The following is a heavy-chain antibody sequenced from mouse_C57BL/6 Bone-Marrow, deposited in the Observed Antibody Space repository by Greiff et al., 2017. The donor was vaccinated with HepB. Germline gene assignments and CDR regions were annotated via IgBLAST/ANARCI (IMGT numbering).Heavy chain of an antibody. CDR3: ARGEGFDV. CDR2: IYPGSGNT. J-gene: IGHJ1*03. V-gene: IGHV1-76*01. CDR1: GYTFTDYY. Sequence: VQLVESGAELVRPGASVKLSCKASGYTFTDYYINWVKQRPGQGLEWIARIYPGSGNTYYNEKFKGKATLTAEKSSSTAYMQLSSLTSEDSAVYFCARGEGFDVWGTGTTVTVSS.